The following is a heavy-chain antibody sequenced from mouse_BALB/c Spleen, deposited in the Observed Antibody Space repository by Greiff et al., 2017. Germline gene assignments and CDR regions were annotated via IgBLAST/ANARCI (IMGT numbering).Heavy chain of an antibody. Sequence: VKLQESGPGLVAPSQSLSITCTVSGFSLTSYGVHWVRQPPGKGLEWLGVIWAGGSTNYNSALMSRLSISKDNSKSQVFLKMNSLQTDDTAMYYCARDHYGSSYYFDYWGQGTTLTVSS. CDR1: GFSLTSYG. CDR3: ARDHYGSSYYFDY. D-gene: IGHD1-1*01. J-gene: IGHJ2*01. CDR2: IWAGGST. V-gene: IGHV2-9*02.